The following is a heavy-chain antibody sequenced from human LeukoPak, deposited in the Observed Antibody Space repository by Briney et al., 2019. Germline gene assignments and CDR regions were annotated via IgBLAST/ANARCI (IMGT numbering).Heavy chain of an antibody. V-gene: IGHV7-4-1*02. CDR3: ARDAATINFDS. Sequence: GSSVKVSCKASGGTFSSYAISWVRQAPGQGLEWMGWISTNTGNPTYAQGFTGRFVFSLDTSVSTAYLQISSLKAEDTAVYYCARDAATINFDSWGQGTLVTVSS. D-gene: IGHD5-24*01. CDR1: GGTFSSYA. J-gene: IGHJ4*02. CDR2: ISTNTGNP.